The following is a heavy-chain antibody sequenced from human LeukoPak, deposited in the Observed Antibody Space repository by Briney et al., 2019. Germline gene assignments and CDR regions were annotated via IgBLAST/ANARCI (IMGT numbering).Heavy chain of an antibody. Sequence: ASVKVSCKASGYTFIGYYMHWVRQAPGQGLEWMGWISAYNGNTNYAQKLQGRVTMTTDTSTSTAYMELRSLRSDDTAVYYCARGHWNDVWDYFDYWGQGTLVTVSS. V-gene: IGHV1-18*04. J-gene: IGHJ4*02. CDR1: GYTFIGYY. CDR2: ISAYNGNT. D-gene: IGHD1-1*01. CDR3: ARGHWNDVWDYFDY.